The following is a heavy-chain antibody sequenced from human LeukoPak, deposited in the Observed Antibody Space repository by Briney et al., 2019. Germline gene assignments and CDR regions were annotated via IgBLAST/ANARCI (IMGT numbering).Heavy chain of an antibody. CDR3: IAAAGTSDDY. CDR1: GGTFSSYA. Sequence: AASVKVSCKASGGTFSSYAISWVRQAPGQGLEWMGIINPSGGSTSYAQKFQGRVTMTRDTSTSTVYMELSSLRSEDTAVYYCIAAAGTSDDYWGQGTLVTVSS. D-gene: IGHD6-13*01. CDR2: INPSGGST. J-gene: IGHJ4*02. V-gene: IGHV1-46*01.